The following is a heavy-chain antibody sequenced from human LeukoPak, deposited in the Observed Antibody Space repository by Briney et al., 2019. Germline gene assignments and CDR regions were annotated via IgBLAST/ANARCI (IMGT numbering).Heavy chain of an antibody. CDR1: GFSFSDSY. CDR2: ISTRGETI. J-gene: IGHJ1*01. Sequence: GGSLRLSCEAPGFSFSDSYMGWIRQTPGMGLEWVSDISTRGETIYYADSVEGRFTISRDNAKNSMHLQMNSLRVDDTAVYYCAKIGAEYFQRWGQGTLVTVSS. D-gene: IGHD3-22*01. V-gene: IGHV3-11*04. CDR3: AKIGAEYFQR.